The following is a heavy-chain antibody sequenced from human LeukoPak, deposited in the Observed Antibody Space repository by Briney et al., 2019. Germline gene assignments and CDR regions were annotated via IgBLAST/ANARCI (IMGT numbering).Heavy chain of an antibody. Sequence: GGSLRLSCAASGFTFSIYAMSWVRQAPGKGLEWVSGIGGSGGTNYYADSVKGRFTISRDNSKNTLYLQMNSVRAEDTAVYYCAKGKSVAADEAFDIWRQGTMLTVCS. V-gene: IGHV3-23*01. CDR1: GFTFSIYA. CDR3: AKGKSVAADEAFDI. CDR2: IGGSGGTN. D-gene: IGHD6-19*01. J-gene: IGHJ3*02.